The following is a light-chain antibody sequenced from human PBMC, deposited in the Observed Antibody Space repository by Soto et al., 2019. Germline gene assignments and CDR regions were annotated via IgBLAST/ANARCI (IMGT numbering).Light chain of an antibody. CDR1: SSDVGGYNY. CDR3: SSYTSSSTHVV. J-gene: IGLJ2*01. Sequence: QSVLTQPASVSGSPGQSITISCTGTSSDVGGYNYVSWYQQHPGKAPTHMIYDVSYRPAGVSNRFSGSKSGNTASLTISGLQAEDEADYYCSSYTSSSTHVVFGGGTKLTVL. CDR2: DVS. V-gene: IGLV2-14*03.